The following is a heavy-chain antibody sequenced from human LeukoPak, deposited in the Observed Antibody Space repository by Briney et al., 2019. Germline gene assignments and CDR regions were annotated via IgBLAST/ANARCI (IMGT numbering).Heavy chain of an antibody. J-gene: IGHJ5*02. V-gene: IGHV1-2*02. CDR2: INPNSGGT. CDR3: ARKGPYSSGWYVWFDP. Sequence: ASVKVSCKASGYTFTGYYMHWVRQAPGQGLEWMGWINPNSGGTNYAQKFQGRVTMTRDTSISTAYMELSRLRSDDTAVYYRARKGPYSSGWYVWFDPWGQGTLVTVSS. CDR1: GYTFTGYY. D-gene: IGHD6-19*01.